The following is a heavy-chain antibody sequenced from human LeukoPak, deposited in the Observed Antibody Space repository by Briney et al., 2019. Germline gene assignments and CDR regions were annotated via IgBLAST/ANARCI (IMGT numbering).Heavy chain of an antibody. V-gene: IGHV4-30-2*01. J-gene: IGHJ6*03. Sequence: PSETLSLTCTVSGGSISSGGYYWSWIRQPPGKGLEWIGYIYHSGSTYYNPSLKSRVTMSVDTSKNQFSLKLSSVTAADTAVYYCARDPSGYMDVWGKGTTVTVSS. CDR2: IYHSGST. CDR3: ARDPSGYMDV. CDR1: GGSISSGGYY.